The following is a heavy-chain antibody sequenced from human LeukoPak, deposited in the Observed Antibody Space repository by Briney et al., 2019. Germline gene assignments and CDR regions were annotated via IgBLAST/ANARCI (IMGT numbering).Heavy chain of an antibody. CDR2: IDYSGTT. V-gene: IGHV4-39*01. CDR1: GSSISYNTYY. Sequence: SETLSLTCTVSGSSISYNTYYWGWIRQPPGKGLEWIASIDYSGTTHLNPSLKSRVTISVDTSKNQFSLKLSSVTAADTAVYYCARHGQGGLRYHDCWGQGTLVTVSS. J-gene: IGHJ4*02. D-gene: IGHD4-17*01. CDR3: ARHGQGGLRYHDC.